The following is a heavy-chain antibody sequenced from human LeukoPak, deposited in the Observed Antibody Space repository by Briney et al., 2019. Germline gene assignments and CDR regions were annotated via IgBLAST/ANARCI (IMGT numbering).Heavy chain of an antibody. V-gene: IGHV5-51*01. J-gene: IGHJ4*02. Sequence: GESLKISCKGSGYTFPYYWIAWVRQLPGKGLEWMGIIYPDDSDTRYSPSFQGLVTISADKSITTAYLQWSSLKASDTAMYYCARALVTGDFRYWGQGTLVTVSS. CDR2: IYPDDSDT. CDR3: ARALVTGDFRY. CDR1: GYTFPYYW. D-gene: IGHD7-27*01.